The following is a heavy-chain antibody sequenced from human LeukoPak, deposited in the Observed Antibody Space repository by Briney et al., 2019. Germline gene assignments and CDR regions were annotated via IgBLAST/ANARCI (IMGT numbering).Heavy chain of an antibody. V-gene: IGHV1-18*01. CDR1: GGTFSSYA. J-gene: IGHJ4*02. Sequence: ASVKVSCKASGGTFSSYAISWVRQATGQGLEWMGWMNPNSGNTNYAQKLQGRVTMTTDTSTSTAYMELRSLRSDDTAVYYCARDGVEYWGQGTLVTVSS. CDR3: ARDGVEY. CDR2: MNPNSGNT. D-gene: IGHD3-16*01.